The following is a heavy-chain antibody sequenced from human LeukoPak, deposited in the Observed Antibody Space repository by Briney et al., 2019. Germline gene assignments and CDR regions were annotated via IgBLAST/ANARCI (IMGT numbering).Heavy chain of an antibody. D-gene: IGHD3-22*01. CDR1: GYTFTDYY. V-gene: IGHV1-2*02. CDR3: ARGYYYDSSGYYHFDY. CDR2: VNPNSGDT. Sequence: GASVKVSCKASGYTFTDYYIHWVRQAPGQGLEWMGWVNPNSGDTDYAQKFQGRVTMTRDTSTSTVYMELSSLRSADTAVYYCARGYYYDSSGYYHFDYWGQGTLVTVSS. J-gene: IGHJ4*02.